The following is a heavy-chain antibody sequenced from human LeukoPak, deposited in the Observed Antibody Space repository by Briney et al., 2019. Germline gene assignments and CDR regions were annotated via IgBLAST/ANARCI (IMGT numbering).Heavy chain of an antibody. CDR1: GFTFSSYA. CDR2: ISSSGGST. CDR3: AKDKNNGSYYDY. V-gene: IGHV3-23*01. Sequence: PGGSLGLSCAASGFTFSSYAMYWVRQAPGKGLVWVSAISSSGGSTFHSDSVKGRFTISRDTSKNTLYLQMNSLRAEDTAVYYCAKDKNNGSYYDYWGQGTLVTVSS. J-gene: IGHJ4*02. D-gene: IGHD1-26*01.